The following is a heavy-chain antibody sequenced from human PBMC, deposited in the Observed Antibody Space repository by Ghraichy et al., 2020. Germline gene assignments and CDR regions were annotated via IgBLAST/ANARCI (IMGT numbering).Heavy chain of an antibody. CDR1: GGSISSYY. CDR2: IYYSGST. V-gene: IGHV4-59*01. CDR3: ARGRQWEGGPNYNWFDP. Sequence: SETLSLTCTVSGGSISSYYWSWIRQPQGKGLEWIGYIYYSGSTNYNPSLKSRVTISVDTSKNQFSLKLSSVTAADTAVYYCARGRQWEGGPNYNWFDPWGQGTLVTVSS. D-gene: IGHD1-26*01. J-gene: IGHJ5*02.